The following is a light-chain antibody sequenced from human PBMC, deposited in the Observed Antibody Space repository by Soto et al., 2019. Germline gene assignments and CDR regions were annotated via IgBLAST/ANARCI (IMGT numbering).Light chain of an antibody. CDR1: QTISSNY. CDR3: HQYDASPIT. CDR2: GAS. V-gene: IGKV3-20*01. Sequence: IVLTQSPGTLSLSPGEIATLSFMASQTISSNYLAWYQRKPGQAPRLLIYGASRRATGIPDRFSGSGSGTDFTLTIGRLEPEDFAVYYCHQYDASPITFGQGTRLEIK. J-gene: IGKJ5*01.